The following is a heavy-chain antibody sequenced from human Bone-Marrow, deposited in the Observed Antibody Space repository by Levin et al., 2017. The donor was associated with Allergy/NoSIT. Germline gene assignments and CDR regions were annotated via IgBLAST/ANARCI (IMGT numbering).Heavy chain of an antibody. CDR1: GYTFTSYD. CDR2: MNPNSGNT. J-gene: IGHJ3*02. D-gene: IGHD2-2*01. V-gene: IGHV1-8*01. CDR3: ARGLRGASRARKGYCSSTSCYDAFDS. Sequence: ASVKVSCKASGYTFTSYDINWVRQATGQGLEWMGWMNPNSGNTGYAQKFQGRVTMTRNTSISTAYMELSSLRSEDTAVYYCARGLRGASRARKGYCSSTSCYDAFDSWGQGTMVTVSS.